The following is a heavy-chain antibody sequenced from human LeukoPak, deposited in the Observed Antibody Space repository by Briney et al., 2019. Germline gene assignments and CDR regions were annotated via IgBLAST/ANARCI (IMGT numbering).Heavy chain of an antibody. D-gene: IGHD5-18*01. CDR1: GGSISGYY. V-gene: IGHV4-59*01. Sequence: KPSETLSLTCTVSGGSISGYYWIWIRQPPGKGLEWIAYIYYSGSTNYNPSLKSRVTISVDTSKNQFSLKLRSVTAADTAVYYCARYTAMVAFHAHGFDIWGKGTMVTVS. CDR3: ARYTAMVAFHAHGFDI. J-gene: IGHJ3*02. CDR2: IYYSGST.